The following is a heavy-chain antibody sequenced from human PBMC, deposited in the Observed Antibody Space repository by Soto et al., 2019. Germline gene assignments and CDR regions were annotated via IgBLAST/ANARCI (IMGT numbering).Heavy chain of an antibody. CDR1: GFTFSSYS. Sequence: GGSLRLSCAASGFTFSSYSMNWVRQAPGKGLEWVSSISSSSSYIYYADSVKGRITISRDNAKNSLYLQMNSLGAEDTAVYYCARDREREQQLVHSYYYYYGMDVWGQGTTVTVSS. J-gene: IGHJ6*02. D-gene: IGHD6-13*01. CDR3: ARDREREQQLVHSYYYYYGMDV. V-gene: IGHV3-21*01. CDR2: ISSSSSYI.